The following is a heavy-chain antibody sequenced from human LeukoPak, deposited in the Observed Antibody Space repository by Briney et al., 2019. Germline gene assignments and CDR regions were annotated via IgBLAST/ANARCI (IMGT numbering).Heavy chain of an antibody. D-gene: IGHD3-22*01. V-gene: IGHV3-48*03. CDR1: GFTFSSYE. Sequence: GGSLRPSCAASGFTFSSYEMNWVRQAPGKGLEWVSYISSSGSTIYYADSVKGRFTISRDNAKNSLYLQMNSLRAEDTAVYYCVREGRYYYDSSGFFDYWGQGTLVTVSS. CDR2: ISSSGSTI. J-gene: IGHJ4*02. CDR3: VREGRYYYDSSGFFDY.